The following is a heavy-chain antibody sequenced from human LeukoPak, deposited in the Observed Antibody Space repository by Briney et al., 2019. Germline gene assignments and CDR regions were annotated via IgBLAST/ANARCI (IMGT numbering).Heavy chain of an antibody. CDR1: GYSISSSYY. CDR2: IYYTGNS. Sequence: PSETLSLTCTVSGYSISSSYYWAWIRQPPGKGLEWIASIYYTGNSYYNPSLKSRVTISVDTSKNQFSLKLSSVTGADTAVYYCAREDYGESNPNWFDPWGQGTQVTVSS. CDR3: AREDYGESNPNWFDP. V-gene: IGHV4-38-2*02. D-gene: IGHD4-17*01. J-gene: IGHJ5*02.